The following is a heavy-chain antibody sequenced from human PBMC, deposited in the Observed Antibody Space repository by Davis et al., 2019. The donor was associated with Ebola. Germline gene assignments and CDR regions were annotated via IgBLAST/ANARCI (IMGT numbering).Heavy chain of an antibody. CDR2: INPSGGST. CDR3: ARGVLLWFTELLSGPGWFDP. Sequence: AASVKVSCKASGYTFTSYYMHWVRQAPGQGLEWMGIINPSGGSTSYAQKFQGRVTMTRNTSISTAYMELSSLRSEDTAVYYCARGVLLWFTELLSGPGWFDPWGQGTLVTVSS. D-gene: IGHD3-10*01. V-gene: IGHV1-46*01. J-gene: IGHJ5*02. CDR1: GYTFTSYY.